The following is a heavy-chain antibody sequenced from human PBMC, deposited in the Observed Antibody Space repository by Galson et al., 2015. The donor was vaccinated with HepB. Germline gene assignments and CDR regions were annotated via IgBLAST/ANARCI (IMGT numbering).Heavy chain of an antibody. CDR2: ISSSGST. CDR1: GGSIRGYY. Sequence: LSLTCTVSGGSIRGYYWSWIRQPPGRGLEWIGYISSSGSTNYNPSLKSRVAISVDTSNNHFSLKLNSVTAADTAVYYCARSGDLTLRNNWYFDLWGRGALVTVSS. J-gene: IGHJ2*01. CDR3: ARSGDLTLRNNWYFDL. V-gene: IGHV4-59*01. D-gene: IGHD1-26*01.